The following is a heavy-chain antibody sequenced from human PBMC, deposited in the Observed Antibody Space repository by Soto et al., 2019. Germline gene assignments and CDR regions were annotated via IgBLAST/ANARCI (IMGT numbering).Heavy chain of an antibody. CDR3: ARDHSSSGFDY. CDR2: IWYDGSNK. V-gene: IGHV3-33*01. CDR1: GFTFSSYG. D-gene: IGHD6-6*01. J-gene: IGHJ4*02. Sequence: GGSLRLSCAASGFTFSSYGMHWVRQAPGKGLEWVAVIWYDGSNKYYADSVKGRFTISRDNSKNTLYLQMNSLRAEDTAVYYCARDHSSSGFDYWGQGTLVTVSS.